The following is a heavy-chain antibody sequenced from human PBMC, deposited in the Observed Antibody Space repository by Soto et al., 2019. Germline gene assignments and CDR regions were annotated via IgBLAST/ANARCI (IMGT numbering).Heavy chain of an antibody. Sequence: SETLSLTCTVSGGSVSSSDFYWGWLRQTPGKGLEFIGSMYYSGTTYYNPSLKSRVTISVDTSKNQFTLKLISVTAADTAVYYCAVVDSTGNWFDPWGEGALVTVSS. J-gene: IGHJ5*02. CDR3: AVVDSTGNWFDP. V-gene: IGHV4-39*01. CDR1: GGSVSSSDFY. CDR2: MYYSGTT. D-gene: IGHD6-25*01.